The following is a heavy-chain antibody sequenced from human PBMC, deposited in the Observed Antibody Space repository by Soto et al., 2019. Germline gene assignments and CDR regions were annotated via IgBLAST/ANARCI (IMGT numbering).Heavy chain of an antibody. V-gene: IGHV5-10-1*01. J-gene: IGHJ4*02. Sequence: HGESLKISCKASGYSFTSYWIAWVRQMPGKGLEWMGRIDPDDSYTNYSPSFQGHVTISVDKSISTAYLQWSSLQASDTAIYYCARLPPPTYCSGSTCSGYWGQGTLVTVSS. CDR1: GYSFTSYW. CDR3: ARLPPPTYCSGSTCSGY. CDR2: IDPDDSYT. D-gene: IGHD2-15*01.